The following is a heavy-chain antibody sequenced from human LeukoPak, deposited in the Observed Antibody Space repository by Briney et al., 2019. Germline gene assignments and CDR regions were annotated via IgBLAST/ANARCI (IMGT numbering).Heavy chain of an antibody. CDR2: IYTSDNT. V-gene: IGHV4-4*07. Sequence: SETLSLTCTVSGGSLSSYYWTWIRQPAGQGLEWIGRIYTSDNTNYNPSLKSRVTMSIDTSKNQFSLKLSSVTAADTAVYYCARGDSSRAWDYWGQGTLVAVSS. CDR3: ARGDSSRAWDY. J-gene: IGHJ4*02. D-gene: IGHD2-21*02. CDR1: GGSLSSYY.